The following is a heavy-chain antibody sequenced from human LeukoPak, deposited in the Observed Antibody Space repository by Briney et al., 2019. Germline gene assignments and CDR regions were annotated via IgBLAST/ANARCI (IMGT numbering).Heavy chain of an antibody. D-gene: IGHD2-2*01. CDR1: GFTFSRYG. V-gene: IGHV3-30*02. J-gene: IGHJ4*02. Sequence: GGSLRLSCAASGFTFSRYGMTRVRQAPGQGLEWVASVRDHGSNITYATSVQGRFTISREHSKDTLFLQMSSLRAEDTAVYYCAKGLTGYCGSTSCPLDSWGQGTLVTVPS. CDR3: AKGLTGYCGSTSCPLDS. CDR2: VRDHGSNI.